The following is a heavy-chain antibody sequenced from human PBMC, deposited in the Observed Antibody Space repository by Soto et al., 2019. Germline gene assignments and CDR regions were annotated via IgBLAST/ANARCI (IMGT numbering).Heavy chain of an antibody. CDR1: GYTFTSYA. Sequence: ASVKVSWKASGYTFTSYAMHWVRQARGQRLERMGWINAGNGNTKYSQKFQGRVTITRDTSASTAYMELSSLRSEDTSVYFCSIYSQDETHSYIDVFSQRTTVTVSS. J-gene: IGHJ6*03. CDR3: SIYSQDETHSYIDV. CDR2: INAGNGNT. V-gene: IGHV1-3*01. D-gene: IGHD2-15*01.